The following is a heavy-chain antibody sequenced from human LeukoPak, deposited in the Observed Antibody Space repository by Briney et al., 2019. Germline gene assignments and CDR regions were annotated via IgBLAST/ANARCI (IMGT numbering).Heavy chain of an antibody. CDR1: GFTFSGSA. D-gene: IGHD3-10*01. V-gene: IGHV3-73*01. CDR2: IRSKANSYAT. Sequence: PGGSLRLSCAAFGFTFSGSAMHWVRQASGKGLEWVGRIRSKANSYATAYAASVKGRFTISRDDSKNTAYLQMNRLKTEDTAVYYCTRSYYGSGSYDWFDPWGQGTLVTVSS. CDR3: TRSYYGSGSYDWFDP. J-gene: IGHJ5*02.